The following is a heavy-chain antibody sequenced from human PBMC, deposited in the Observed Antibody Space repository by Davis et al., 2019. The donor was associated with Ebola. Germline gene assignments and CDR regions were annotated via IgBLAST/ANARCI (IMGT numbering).Heavy chain of an antibody. CDR2: INAGNGNT. Sequence: ASVKVSCKASGYTFTSYGITWVRQAPGQRLEWMGWINAGNGNTKYSQKFQGRVTITRDTSASTAYMELSSLRSEDTAVYYCARGGEQGYSRSYYYGMDVWGKGTTVTVSS. D-gene: IGHD6-13*01. CDR3: ARGGEQGYSRSYYYGMDV. J-gene: IGHJ6*04. CDR1: GYTFTSYG. V-gene: IGHV1-3*01.